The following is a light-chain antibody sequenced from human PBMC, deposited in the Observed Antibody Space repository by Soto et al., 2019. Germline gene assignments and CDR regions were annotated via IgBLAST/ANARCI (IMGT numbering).Light chain of an antibody. V-gene: IGLV2-11*01. CDR3: CSYAGSYTFEV. CDR2: DVG. CDR1: SSDVGGYNY. J-gene: IGLJ1*01. Sequence: QSVLTQPRSVSGSPGQSVTISCTGTSSDVGGYNYVSWYQQHPGKAPKLMIYDVGKRPSGVPDRFSGSKSGNTASLTISGLQAEDEADYYCCSYAGSYTFEVFGTGTKVTVL.